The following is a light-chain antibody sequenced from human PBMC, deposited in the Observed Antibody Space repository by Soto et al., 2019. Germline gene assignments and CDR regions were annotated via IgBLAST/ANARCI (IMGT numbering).Light chain of an antibody. Sequence: DIVVTDSPGTLSVSPGKRATLSFRAGQSVNSNLAWYQQKPGQAPRLLIYDASSRATGIPARFSGSGSGTDFTLTISSLEPEDLGVYYCQQRSNWPSITFGQGTRLEIK. J-gene: IGKJ5*01. CDR1: QSVNSN. V-gene: IGKV3-11*01. CDR3: QQRSNWPSIT. CDR2: DAS.